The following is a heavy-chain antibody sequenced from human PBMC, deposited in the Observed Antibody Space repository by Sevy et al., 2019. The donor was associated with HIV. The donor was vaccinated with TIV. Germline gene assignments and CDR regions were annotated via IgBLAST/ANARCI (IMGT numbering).Heavy chain of an antibody. CDR1: GVSLTGYY. V-gene: IGHV4-34*01. CDR3: ARAWGDPSYFDP. D-gene: IGHD3-10*01. Sequence: SETLSLTCAVHGVSLTGYYWNWIRQSPGKGLEWIGEVSHSGRTKYNPSLESRVTIELDTSKNQFSLTLDSLTVADTAVYYCARAWGDPSYFDPSGQGTLVTVSS. CDR2: VSHSGRT. J-gene: IGHJ5*02.